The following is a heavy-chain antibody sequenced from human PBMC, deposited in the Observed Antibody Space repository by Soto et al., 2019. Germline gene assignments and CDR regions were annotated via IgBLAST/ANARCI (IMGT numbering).Heavy chain of an antibody. CDR1: GFTFSSYA. Sequence: GGSLRLSCAASGFTFSSYAMSWVRQAPGKGLEWVSAISGSGGSTYYADSVKGRFTISRDNSKNTLYLQMNGLRAEDTAVYYCAKDWVGNRRTYYFDYWGQGTLVTVSS. CDR2: ISGSGGST. J-gene: IGHJ4*02. V-gene: IGHV3-23*01. D-gene: IGHD3-16*01. CDR3: AKDWVGNRRTYYFDY.